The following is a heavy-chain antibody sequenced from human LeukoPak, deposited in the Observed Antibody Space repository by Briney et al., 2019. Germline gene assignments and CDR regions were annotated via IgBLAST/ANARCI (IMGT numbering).Heavy chain of an antibody. J-gene: IGHJ6*03. CDR2: ISSGGTGK. Sequence: GGSLRLSCAASGFTFSSYEMNWVRQAPGKGLEWVSYISSGGTGKYYADSVKGRFTISRDNAKNSLYLQMNSLRAEDTAIYYCARVINFHYYMDVWGKGTTVTISS. CDR1: GFTFSSYE. V-gene: IGHV3-48*03. D-gene: IGHD2/OR15-2a*01. CDR3: ARVINFHYYMDV.